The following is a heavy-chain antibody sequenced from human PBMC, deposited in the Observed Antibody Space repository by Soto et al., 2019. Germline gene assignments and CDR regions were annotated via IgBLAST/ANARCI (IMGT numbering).Heavy chain of an antibody. CDR1: GGSISSGGYS. CDR2: IYHSGST. CDR3: ASVPSP. Sequence: SETLSLTCAVSGGSISSGGYSWSWIRQPPGKGLEWIGYIYHSGSTYYNQSLKSRVTISVDRSKNQFSLKLTSVTAADTAVYYCASVPSPWGRGTLVSVSS. D-gene: IGHD3-10*02. J-gene: IGHJ5*02. V-gene: IGHV4-30-2*01.